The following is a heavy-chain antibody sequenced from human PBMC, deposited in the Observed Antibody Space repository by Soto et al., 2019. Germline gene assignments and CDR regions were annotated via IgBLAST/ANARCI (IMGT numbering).Heavy chain of an antibody. V-gene: IGHV1-46*01. CDR3: ARESGDSSGWTYRAYYYYGMDV. CDR1: GYTFTSYY. CDR2: INPSGGST. D-gene: IGHD6-19*01. J-gene: IGHJ6*02. Sequence: ASVKVSCKASGYTFTSYYMHWVRQAPGQGLEWMGIINPSGGSTSYAQKFQGRVTMTRDTSTSTVYMELSSLRSEDTAVYYCARESGDSSGWTYRAYYYYGMDVWGQGTTVTVSS.